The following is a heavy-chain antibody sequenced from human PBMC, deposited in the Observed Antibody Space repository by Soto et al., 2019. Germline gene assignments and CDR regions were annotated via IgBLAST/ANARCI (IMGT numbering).Heavy chain of an antibody. CDR3: ARDRFMATIVFDY. V-gene: IGHV3-7*05. CDR2: IKQDGSEK. J-gene: IGHJ4*02. D-gene: IGHD5-12*01. Sequence: GGSLRLSCAASGFTFSSYWMSWVRQAPGKGLEWVANIKQDGSEKYYVDSVKGRFTISRDNAKNSLYLQMNSLRAEDTAVYYCARDRFMATIVFDYWGQGTQVTVSS. CDR1: GFTFSSYW.